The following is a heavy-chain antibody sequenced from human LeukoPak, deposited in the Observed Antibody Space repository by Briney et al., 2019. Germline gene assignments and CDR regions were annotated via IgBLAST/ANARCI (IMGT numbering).Heavy chain of an antibody. CDR2: INPNSGGT. Sequence: ASVKVSCKASGYTFTGYYMHWVRQAPGQGLEWMGRINPNSGGTNYAQKFQGRVTMTRDTSISTAYMELSRLRSDDTAVYYCARARQIVVVPAAIQYYYYMDVWGKGTTVTVS. CDR3: ARARQIVVVPAAIQYYYYMDV. CDR1: GYTFTGYY. J-gene: IGHJ6*03. D-gene: IGHD2-2*01. V-gene: IGHV1-2*06.